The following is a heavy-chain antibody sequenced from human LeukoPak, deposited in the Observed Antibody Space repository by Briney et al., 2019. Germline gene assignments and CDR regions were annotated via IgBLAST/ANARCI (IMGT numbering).Heavy chain of an antibody. V-gene: IGHV3-23*01. Sequence: GGSLRLSCVASGFTFSNYAMTWVRQAPGKGLEWVSAISGGGAYIYYGHSVKGRFTSSRDNSKSALYLEMRNLRAEDTAVYYCAKNWGPGMAFYEYWGQGTQVTVSS. J-gene: IGHJ4*02. CDR3: AKNWGPGMAFYEY. CDR1: GFTFSNYA. D-gene: IGHD5-18*01. CDR2: ISGGGAYI.